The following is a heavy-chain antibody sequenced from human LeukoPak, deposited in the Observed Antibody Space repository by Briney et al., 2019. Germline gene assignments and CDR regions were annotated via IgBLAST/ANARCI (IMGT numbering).Heavy chain of an antibody. CDR2: IYYTGST. J-gene: IGHJ4*02. D-gene: IGHD1-26*01. Sequence: SETLSLTCTVSGGSISSGGYYWSWIRQHPGKGLEWIAYIYYTGSTYYNPSLKSRLTISVDRSKNQFSLRLSSMTAADTAVYYCARAAYSGSLSYFDFWGQGAQVTVSS. CDR3: ARAAYSGSLSYFDF. V-gene: IGHV4-31*03. CDR1: GGSISSGGYY.